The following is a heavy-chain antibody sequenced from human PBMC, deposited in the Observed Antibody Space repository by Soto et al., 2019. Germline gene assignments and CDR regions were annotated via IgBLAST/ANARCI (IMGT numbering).Heavy chain of an antibody. J-gene: IGHJ3*02. CDR2: ISWNRGSI. D-gene: IGHD2-2*01. CDR1: GFTFDDYA. Sequence: EVQLVESGGGLVQPGRSLRLSCAASGFTFDDYAMHWVRQAPGKGLAWVSGISWNRGSIGYADSVKGRFTISRDNAQNSLFLQRNSLRPEDTALYSCAKGGVLPAEAWFAFHIWGQGTMVTVSS. CDR3: AKGGVLPAEAWFAFHI. V-gene: IGHV3-9*01.